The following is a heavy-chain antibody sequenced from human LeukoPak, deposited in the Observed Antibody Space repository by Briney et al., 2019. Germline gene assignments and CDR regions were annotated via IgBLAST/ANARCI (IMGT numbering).Heavy chain of an antibody. Sequence: SETLSLTCTVSGGSISNDCWGWVRQPAGKGLEWTGHIYITGTSNYNPSLQSRVTMSLDTSKNKFSLKLTSVTAADTAVYYCAKLALRGGFDIWGQGTMVTVSS. CDR3: AKLALRGGFDI. V-gene: IGHV4-4*07. D-gene: IGHD3-3*02. J-gene: IGHJ3*02. CDR2: IYITGTS. CDR1: GGSISNDC.